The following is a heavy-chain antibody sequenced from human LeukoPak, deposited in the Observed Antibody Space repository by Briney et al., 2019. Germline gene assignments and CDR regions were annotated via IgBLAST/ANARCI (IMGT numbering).Heavy chain of an antibody. J-gene: IGHJ4*02. Sequence: GRSLRLSCAASGFTFINYAMHWVRQAPGKGLEWVAVIWYDGSNKYYADSVKGRFTISRAKNTLYLQMNSLRAEDTAVYYCARDRGTHSYGLIPPLYFDYWGQGTLVTVSS. D-gene: IGHD5-18*01. CDR1: GFTFINYA. CDR2: IWYDGSNK. V-gene: IGHV3-33*08. CDR3: ARDRGTHSYGLIPPLYFDY.